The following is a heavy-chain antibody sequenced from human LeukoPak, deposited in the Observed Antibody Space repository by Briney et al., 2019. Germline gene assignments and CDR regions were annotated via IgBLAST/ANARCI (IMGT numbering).Heavy chain of an antibody. CDR2: ISAYNGNT. CDR3: ARDLRGDDYSNYVHFDY. V-gene: IGHV1-18*01. D-gene: IGHD4-11*01. Sequence: ASVTVSCKASGYTFTSYGISWVRQAPGQGLEWMGWISAYNGNTNYAQKLQGRVTMTTDTSTSTAYMELRSLRSDDTAVYYCARDLRGDDYSNYVHFDYWGQGTLVTVSS. J-gene: IGHJ4*02. CDR1: GYTFTSYG.